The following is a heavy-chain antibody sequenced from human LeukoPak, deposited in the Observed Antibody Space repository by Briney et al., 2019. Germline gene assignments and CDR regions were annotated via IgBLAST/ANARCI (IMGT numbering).Heavy chain of an antibody. J-gene: IGHJ3*02. Sequence: SETLSLTCTVSGGSISSGSYYWSWIRQPAGKGLEWIGRIYTSGSTNYNPSLKSRVTISVDTSKNQCSLKLSSVTAADTAVYYCARAERNAFDIWGQGTMVTVSS. CDR1: GGSISSGSYY. V-gene: IGHV4-61*02. CDR2: IYTSGST. CDR3: ARAERNAFDI. D-gene: IGHD1-1*01.